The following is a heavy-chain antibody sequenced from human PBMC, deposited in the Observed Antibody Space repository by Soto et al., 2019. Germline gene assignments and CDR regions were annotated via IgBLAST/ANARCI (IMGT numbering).Heavy chain of an antibody. CDR1: GYTFTSYG. D-gene: IGHD4-4*01. CDR3: ARKRHDYSRNNDAFDI. J-gene: IGHJ3*02. Sequence: GASVKVSCKASGYTFTSYGISWVRQAPGQGLEWMGWINPNSGGTNYAQKFQGWVTMTRDTSISTAYMELSRLRSDDTAVYYCARKRHDYSRNNDAFDIWGQGTMVTVSS. CDR2: INPNSGGT. V-gene: IGHV1-2*04.